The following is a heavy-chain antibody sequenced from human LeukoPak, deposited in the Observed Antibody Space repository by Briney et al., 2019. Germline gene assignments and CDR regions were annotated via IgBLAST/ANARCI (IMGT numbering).Heavy chain of an antibody. CDR3: ARAYYDFWSGTLHAFDI. D-gene: IGHD3-3*01. V-gene: IGHV1-8*03. CDR2: MNPNSGNT. Sequence: ASVKVSCKASGYTFTSYDINWVRQATGQGLEWMGWMNPNSGNTGYAQKFQGRVTITRNTSISTAYMELSSLRSEDTAVYYCARAYYDFWSGTLHAFDIWGQGTMVTVSS. CDR1: GYTFTSYD. J-gene: IGHJ3*02.